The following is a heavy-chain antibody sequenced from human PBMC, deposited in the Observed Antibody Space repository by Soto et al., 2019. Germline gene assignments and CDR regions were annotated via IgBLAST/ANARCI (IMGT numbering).Heavy chain of an antibody. CDR3: GRDFQPENDYYYYGMDV. V-gene: IGHV1-3*01. CDR2: INAGSGNT. CDR1: GYTFTNYA. Sequence: GASVKVSCKASGYTFTNYAMHWVRQAPGQRLEWMGWINAGSGNTEYSRKFQGRVTITRDTTASTAYMELTSLRSEDTAVFYCGRDFQPENDYYYYGMDVWGQGTTVTVPS. J-gene: IGHJ6*02.